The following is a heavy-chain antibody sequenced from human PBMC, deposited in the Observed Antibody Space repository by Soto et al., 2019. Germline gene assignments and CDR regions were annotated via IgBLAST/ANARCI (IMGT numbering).Heavy chain of an antibody. CDR2: VHTSGST. D-gene: IGHD6-19*01. CDR3: ARETAVASTGWLDP. J-gene: IGHJ5*02. V-gene: IGHV4-4*07. Sequence: KXSDTLSLSCTVSGDSISSYFWSWIRQPAGKGLEWIGRVHTSGSTTYNPSLKSRVTMSVDTSKSQFSLKLTSVTAADTAVYYCARETAVASTGWLDPWGQGTLVTASS. CDR1: GDSISSYF.